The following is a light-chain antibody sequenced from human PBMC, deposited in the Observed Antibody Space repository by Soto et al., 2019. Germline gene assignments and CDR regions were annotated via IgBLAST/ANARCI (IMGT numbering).Light chain of an antibody. CDR1: SSNIGGNS. J-gene: IGLJ1*01. V-gene: IGLV1-47*01. CDR3: AAWDDSLSGFYV. Sequence: QSALTQPPSASGAPGQRVTISCSGSSSNIGGNSVSWYQQLPGTAPKLLIYRNDQRPSGVPDRFSGSKSGTSASLAISVLRSEDEADYYCAAWDDSLSGFYVFGTGTKVTVL. CDR2: RND.